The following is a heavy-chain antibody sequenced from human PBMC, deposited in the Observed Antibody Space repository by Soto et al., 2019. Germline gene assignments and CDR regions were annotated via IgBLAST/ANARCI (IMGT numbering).Heavy chain of an antibody. CDR1: GGSISSSSYY. D-gene: IGHD2-15*01. Sequence: PSETLSLTCTVSGGSISSSSYYWGWIRQPPGKGLEWIASIYYSGSTYYNPSLKSRVTISVDTSKNQFSLKLSSVTAADTAVYYCARHTPAISISDHWGQGTLVTVSS. CDR2: IYYSGST. J-gene: IGHJ4*02. CDR3: ARHTPAISISDH. V-gene: IGHV4-39*01.